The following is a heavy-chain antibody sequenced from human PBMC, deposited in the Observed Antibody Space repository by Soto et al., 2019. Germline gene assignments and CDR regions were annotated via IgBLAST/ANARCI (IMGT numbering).Heavy chain of an antibody. Sequence: SLRLSCAASGFTFSSYGMHWVRQAPGKGLEWVTVISYDGSNKYYADSVKGRFTISRDNSKNTLYLQMNSLRAEDTAVYYCAKDLLSRGSESYSTYYYYYGMVVWGQGTTVIVSS. V-gene: IGHV3-30*18. CDR2: ISYDGSNK. D-gene: IGHD3-10*01. CDR1: GFTFSSYG. CDR3: AKDLLSRGSESYSTYYYYYGMVV. J-gene: IGHJ6*02.